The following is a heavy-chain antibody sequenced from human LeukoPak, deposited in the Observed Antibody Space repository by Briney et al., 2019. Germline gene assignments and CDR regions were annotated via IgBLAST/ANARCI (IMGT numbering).Heavy chain of an antibody. CDR3: ARGERAMATRKAGFDY. D-gene: IGHD5-24*01. Sequence: GKSLQISCTASGYDFANSWIGWVRQLPGKGLEWMGIINPRDADTIYSPSFEGQVTISADKSIRTAYLQWSSLTASDTAMYYCARGERAMATRKAGFDYWGQGTQVTVSS. CDR1: GYDFANSW. V-gene: IGHV5-51*01. CDR2: INPRDADT. J-gene: IGHJ4*02.